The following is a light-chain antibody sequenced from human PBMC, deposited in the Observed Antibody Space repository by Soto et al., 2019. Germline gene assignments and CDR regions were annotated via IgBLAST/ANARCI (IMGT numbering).Light chain of an antibody. CDR1: SSDVGGYNY. J-gene: IGLJ2*01. CDR2: EVS. V-gene: IGLV2-14*01. CDR3: SSYTRSNTRV. Sequence: QSALTQPASVSGSPGQSITISCTGTSSDVGGYNYVSWYQQHPGKAPKLMIYEVSDRPSGVSNRCSGSKSGNTASLTISGLPAEDEADYYCSSYTRSNTRVFGGGTKLTVL.